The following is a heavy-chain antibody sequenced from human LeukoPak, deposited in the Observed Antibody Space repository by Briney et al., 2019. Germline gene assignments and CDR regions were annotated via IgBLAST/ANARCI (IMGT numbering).Heavy chain of an antibody. CDR2: IIPILGIA. Sequence: GASVKISCKASGGTFSSYAISWVRQAPGQGLEWMGRIIPILGIANYAQKFQGRVTITADNSTSTAYMELSSLRSEDTAVYYCARGGDGYNPRWFDPWGQGTLVTVSS. CDR1: GGTFSSYA. V-gene: IGHV1-69*04. D-gene: IGHD5-24*01. J-gene: IGHJ5*02. CDR3: ARGGDGYNPRWFDP.